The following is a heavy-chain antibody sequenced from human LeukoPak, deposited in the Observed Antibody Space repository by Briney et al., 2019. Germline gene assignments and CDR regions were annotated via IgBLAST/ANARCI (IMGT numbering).Heavy chain of an antibody. CDR1: GFTFSSYG. D-gene: IGHD1-26*01. CDR2: IYYTGNT. V-gene: IGHV4-59*04. CDR3: VKSGGYGLIDY. J-gene: IGHJ4*02. Sequence: PGGTLRLSCAASGFTFSSYGMSWVRQSPGKGLEWIGNIYYTGNTYYNASLQSRVTISIDTSENQFSLRLNSVTAADTAMYYCVKSGGYGLIDYWGPGTLVTVSS.